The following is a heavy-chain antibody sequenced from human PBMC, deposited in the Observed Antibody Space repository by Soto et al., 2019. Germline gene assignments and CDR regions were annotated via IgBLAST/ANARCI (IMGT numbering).Heavy chain of an antibody. CDR2: ISGIGDTT. Sequence: GGSLRLSCAASGFTFNSYIMNWVRQAPGKGLEWVSTISGIGDTTWYLDSVKGRFTISRDNSKNTLYLQMNSLRVEDTAVYYCARDLWVTTPDFDLWGQGTLVTVSS. J-gene: IGHJ4*02. D-gene: IGHD4-17*01. CDR1: GFTFNSYI. CDR3: ARDLWVTTPDFDL. V-gene: IGHV3-23*01.